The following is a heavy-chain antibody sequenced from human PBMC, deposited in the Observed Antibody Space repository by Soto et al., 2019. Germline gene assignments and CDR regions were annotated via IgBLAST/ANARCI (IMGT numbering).Heavy chain of an antibody. J-gene: IGHJ3*02. CDR2: IIPILGIA. CDR1: GGTFSSYT. Sequence: SSVKVSCKASGGTFSSYTISWVRQAPGQGLEWMGRIIPILGIANYAQKFQGRVTITADKSTSTAYMELSSLRSEDTAVYYCARWTRDHDDAFDIWGQGTMVTVSS. CDR3: ARWTRDHDDAFDI. V-gene: IGHV1-69*02.